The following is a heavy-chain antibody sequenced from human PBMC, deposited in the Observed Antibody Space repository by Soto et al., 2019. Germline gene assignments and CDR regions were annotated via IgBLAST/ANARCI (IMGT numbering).Heavy chain of an antibody. J-gene: IGHJ4*02. CDR1: GFTFSDYY. CDR3: ARAAGGGNYFDY. Sequence: LRLSCAASGFTFSDYYMSWIRQAPGKGLEWVSYISSSSSYTNYADSVKGRFTISRDNAKNSLYLQMNSLRAEDTAVYYCARAAGGGNYFDYWGQGTLVTVSS. D-gene: IGHD2-15*01. CDR2: ISSSSSYT. V-gene: IGHV3-11*06.